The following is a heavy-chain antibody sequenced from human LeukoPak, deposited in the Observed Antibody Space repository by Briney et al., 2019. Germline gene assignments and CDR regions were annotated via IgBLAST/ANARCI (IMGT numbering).Heavy chain of an antibody. D-gene: IGHD7-27*01. J-gene: IGHJ5*02. V-gene: IGHV3-74*01. CDR1: ELISSTSW. Sequence: GGSQRLSLAAPELISSTSWRSLVRQLPGKGLVGVSRIGPDGSDTRYADPVKGRFTISRDNDENTLYLQMNSLRAEDTAVYYCASYNWGNWMDAWGQGTLVTVSS. CDR3: ASYNWGNWMDA. CDR2: IGPDGSDT.